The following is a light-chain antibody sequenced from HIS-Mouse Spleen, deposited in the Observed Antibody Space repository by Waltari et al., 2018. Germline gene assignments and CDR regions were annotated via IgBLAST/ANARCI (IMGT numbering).Light chain of an antibody. Sequence: DIQMTQSPSSLSASVGDRGTITCRARQSISSYLNWYQQKPGKAPKLLIYAASSLQSGVPSRFSGSGSGTDFTLTISSLQPEDCATYYCQQSYSTPFTFGPGTKVDIK. CDR3: QQSYSTPFT. CDR1: QSISSY. CDR2: AAS. J-gene: IGKJ3*01. V-gene: IGKV1-39*01.